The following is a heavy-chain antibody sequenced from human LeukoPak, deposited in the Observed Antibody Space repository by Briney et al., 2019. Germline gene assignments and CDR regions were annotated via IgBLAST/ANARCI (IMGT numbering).Heavy chain of an antibody. CDR2: ISGSGGST. J-gene: IGHJ4*02. V-gene: IGHV3-23*01. D-gene: IGHD7-27*01. CDR3: AKDGGLWVSAHWGDS. Sequence: GGSLRLSCAASGFTFSSYAMSWVRQAPGKGLEWVSAISGSGGSTYYADSVKGRFTVSRDNSKNTLYLQMNSLRAEDTAVYYCAKDGGLWVSAHWGDSWGRGTLVTVSS. CDR1: GFTFSSYA.